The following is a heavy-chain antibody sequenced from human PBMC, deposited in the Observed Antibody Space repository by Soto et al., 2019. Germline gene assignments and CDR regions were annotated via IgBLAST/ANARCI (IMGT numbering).Heavy chain of an antibody. D-gene: IGHD2-21*01. CDR2: ISATGGSA. Sequence: DVQLLESGGGLVQPGGSLRLSCAASGFTFSSYAMSWVRQAPGKGLEWVSAISATGGSAFYADSVKGRFTISRDNSKNTVFLQIDSLVTEDTAVYYCAKGTTAAYCFDFWGQGTLVTVSS. J-gene: IGHJ4*02. V-gene: IGHV3-23*01. CDR3: AKGTTAAYCFDF. CDR1: GFTFSSYA.